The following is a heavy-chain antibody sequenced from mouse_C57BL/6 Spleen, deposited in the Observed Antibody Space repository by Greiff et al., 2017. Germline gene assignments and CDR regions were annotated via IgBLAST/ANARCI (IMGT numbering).Heavy chain of an antibody. CDR2: IDPSDSYT. Sequence: QVQLQQPGAELVMPGASVKLSCKASGYTFTSYWMHWVKQRPGQGLEWIGEIDPSDSYTKSHQKFNGKTTLTVDKSSSTAYMHLSSLTSEDSAVYYCARGLITTRVAWYFDVWGTGTTVTVSS. J-gene: IGHJ1*03. D-gene: IGHD1-1*01. CDR1: GYTFTSYW. CDR3: ARGLITTRVAWYFDV. V-gene: IGHV1-69*01.